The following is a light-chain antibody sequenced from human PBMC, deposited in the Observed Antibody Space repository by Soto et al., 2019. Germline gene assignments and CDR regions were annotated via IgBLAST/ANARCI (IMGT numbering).Light chain of an antibody. V-gene: IGLV1-44*01. CDR2: NND. J-gene: IGLJ2*01. CDR1: SSNIGSYT. CDR3: AAWDDSLNGPA. Sequence: QSVLTQPPSASGIPGQRVTISCSGSSSNIGSYTVNWYQQVPGTAPKLLIYNNDYRPSGVPDRFSGSKSGTSASLAISGLQSEDEADYHCAAWDDSLNGPAFGGGTKLTVL.